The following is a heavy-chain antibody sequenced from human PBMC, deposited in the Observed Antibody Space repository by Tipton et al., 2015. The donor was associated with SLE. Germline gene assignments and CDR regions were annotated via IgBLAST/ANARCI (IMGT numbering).Heavy chain of an antibody. V-gene: IGHV4-59*11. D-gene: IGHD5-24*01. CDR1: GGSISGHY. CDR3: VGTRDAYDETGGFDI. J-gene: IGHJ3*02. CDR2: VYDDGFT. Sequence: TLSLTCTVSGGSISGHYWSWIRQPPGKGLEWIGYVYDDGFTNYNPFLKSRVTILVDTSKNQFSLKLKSVTAADTAVYYCVGTRDAYDETGGFDIWGQGTMVTVSS.